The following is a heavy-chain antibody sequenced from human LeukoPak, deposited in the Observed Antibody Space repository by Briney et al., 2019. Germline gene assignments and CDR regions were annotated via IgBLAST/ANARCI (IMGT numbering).Heavy chain of an antibody. J-gene: IGHJ6*02. CDR2: IYVGGHT. Sequence: GGSLRLSCAASGFTVSSNYMSWVRQPPEKGLEWVSVIYVGGHTHYSNSVKGRFTISRDSSKNTLYLEMNNLRAEDTAVYFCARGMTKVPTTVGLDVWGQGTTVTVSS. CDR1: GFTVSSNY. CDR3: ARGMTKVPTTVGLDV. D-gene: IGHD4-17*01. V-gene: IGHV3-53*01.